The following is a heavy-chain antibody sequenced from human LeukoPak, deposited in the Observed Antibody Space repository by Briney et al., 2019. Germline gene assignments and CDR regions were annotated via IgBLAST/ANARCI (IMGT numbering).Heavy chain of an antibody. CDR1: GYTFTSYA. V-gene: IGHV1-3*01. CDR3: AGRAVAGTGENWFDP. J-gene: IGHJ5*02. D-gene: IGHD6-19*01. Sequence: ASVKVSCKASGYTFTSYAMHWVRQAPGQRLEWMGWINAGNGNTKYSQKFQGRVTITRDTSASTAYMELSSLRSEDTAVYYCAGRAVAGTGENWFDPWGQGTLVTVSS. CDR2: INAGNGNT.